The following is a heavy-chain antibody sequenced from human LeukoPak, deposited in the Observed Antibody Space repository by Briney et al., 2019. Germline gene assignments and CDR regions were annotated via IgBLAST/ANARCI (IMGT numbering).Heavy chain of an antibody. CDR2: VSNDGSNK. CDR3: ARARIPAAVKLFFDG. Sequence: GRSLRLSCVASGVTFSSNAMHWVRQAPGKALEWVAVVSNDGSNKYEDYVKGRFTISRDNSKTTLYLQMNSRRAEDTAVYYCARARIPAAVKLFFDGWGRGSPVTVS. V-gene: IGHV3-30*04. CDR1: GVTFSSNA. J-gene: IGHJ2*01. D-gene: IGHD6-13*01.